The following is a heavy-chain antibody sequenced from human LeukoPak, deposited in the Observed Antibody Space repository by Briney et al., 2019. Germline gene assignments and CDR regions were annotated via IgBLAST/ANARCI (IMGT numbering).Heavy chain of an antibody. CDR2: ISGSGGST. V-gene: IGHV3-23*01. CDR3: AKDSRSSSWYWFDP. J-gene: IGHJ5*02. CDR1: GFTFSSYA. Sequence: GGSLRLSCAASGFTFSSYAMSWVRQAPGKGLEWVSAISGSGGSTYYADSVKGRFTISRDNSKNTLYLEMNSLRAEDTAVYYCAKDSRSSSWYWFDPWGQGTLVTVSS. D-gene: IGHD6-13*01.